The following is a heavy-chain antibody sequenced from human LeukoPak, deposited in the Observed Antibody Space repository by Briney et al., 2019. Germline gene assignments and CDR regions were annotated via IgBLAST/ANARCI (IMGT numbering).Heavy chain of an antibody. Sequence: SETLSLTCTVSGGSISSSSYYWAWIRQPPGKGLEWIGSIYYSGSTYYNPSLKSRVTISVDTSKNQFSLRLSSVTTADTAVHYCARYSSSAPFDYWGQGTLVTVSS. V-gene: IGHV4-39*01. CDR3: ARYSSSAPFDY. D-gene: IGHD6-6*01. CDR2: IYYSGST. J-gene: IGHJ4*02. CDR1: GGSISSSSYY.